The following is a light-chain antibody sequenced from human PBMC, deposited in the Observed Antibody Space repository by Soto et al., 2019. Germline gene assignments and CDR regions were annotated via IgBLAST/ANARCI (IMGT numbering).Light chain of an antibody. CDR3: QQRSNWPL. CDR2: KAS. CDR1: QTISSW. Sequence: DIQMTQSPSSLSASVGDRVTITCRASQTISSWLAWYQQKPGKAPKLLIYKASTLKSGVPSRFSGSGSGTDFTLTISSLEPEDFAVYYCQQRSNWPLFGQGTRLEIK. J-gene: IGKJ5*01. V-gene: IGKV1-5*03.